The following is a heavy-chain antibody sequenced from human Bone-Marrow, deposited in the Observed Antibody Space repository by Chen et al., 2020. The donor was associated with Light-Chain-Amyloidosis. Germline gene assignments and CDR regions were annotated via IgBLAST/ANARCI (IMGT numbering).Heavy chain of an antibody. D-gene: IGHD3-10*01. CDR2: ISSSGITI. CDR3: VRDEDAYGHGVLDY. J-gene: IGHJ4*02. V-gene: IGHV3-48*03. CDR1: GFTFGNYE. Sequence: EVQLVESGGGSVQPGGSLRLSCTASGFTFGNYEMNWVRQAPGKGLEWVSYISSSGITIYYADSMKGRVTVSRDNAKNSLYLEMSSLRAEDTAIYYCVRDEDAYGHGVLDYWGQGTLVTVPS.